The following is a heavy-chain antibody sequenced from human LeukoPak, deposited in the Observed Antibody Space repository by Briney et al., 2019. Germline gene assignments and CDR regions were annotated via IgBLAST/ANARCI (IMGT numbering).Heavy chain of an antibody. J-gene: IGHJ6*03. V-gene: IGHV3-7*01. CDR3: ARDRGGMVRGVIITYSYYMDV. Sequence: GGSLRLSCAASGFTFNIYAMSWVRQAPGKGLEWVANINQDGSEKYSVDSVKGRFTISRDNAKKSLYLQMNSLRAEDTAVYYCARDRGGMVRGVIITYSYYMDVWGKGTTVTVSS. CDR1: GFTFNIYA. D-gene: IGHD3-10*01. CDR2: INQDGSEK.